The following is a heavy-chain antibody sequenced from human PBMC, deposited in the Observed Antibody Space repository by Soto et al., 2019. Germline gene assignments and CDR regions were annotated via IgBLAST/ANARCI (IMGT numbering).Heavy chain of an antibody. CDR2: INWNGGST. J-gene: IGHJ4*02. Sequence: PGGSLRLSCAASGFTFDDYGMSWVRQAPGKGLEWVSGINWNGGSTGYADSVKGRFTISRDNAKNSPYLQMNSLRAEDTALYYCARSLRYSSSWYVGCFDYWGQGSLVTVSS. D-gene: IGHD6-13*01. V-gene: IGHV3-20*04. CDR3: ARSLRYSSSWYVGCFDY. CDR1: GFTFDDYG.